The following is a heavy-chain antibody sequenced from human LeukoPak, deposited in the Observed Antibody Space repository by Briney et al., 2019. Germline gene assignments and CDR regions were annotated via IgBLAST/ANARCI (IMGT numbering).Heavy chain of an antibody. Sequence: ASVKVSCKASGYTFTSYYMHWVRQAPGQGLEWMGIINPSGGSTSYAQKFQGRVTMTRDMSTSTVYMELSSLRSEDTAVYYCARSYDILTGYSWNFDYWGQGTLVTVSS. D-gene: IGHD3-9*01. CDR2: INPSGGST. J-gene: IGHJ4*02. V-gene: IGHV1-46*01. CDR1: GYTFTSYY. CDR3: ARSYDILTGYSWNFDY.